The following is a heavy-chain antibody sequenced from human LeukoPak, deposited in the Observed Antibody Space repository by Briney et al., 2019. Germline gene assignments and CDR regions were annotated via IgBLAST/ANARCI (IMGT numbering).Heavy chain of an antibody. V-gene: IGHV1-46*01. CDR1: GYTFTSYY. Sequence: GASVEVSCKASGYTFTSYYMHWVRQAPGQGLEWMGIINPSGGSTSYAQKFQGRVTMTRDMSTSTVYMELSSLRSEDTAVYYCARSMGSGWYVPGYWGQGTLVTVSS. CDR3: ARSMGSGWYVPGY. J-gene: IGHJ4*02. D-gene: IGHD6-19*01. CDR2: INPSGGST.